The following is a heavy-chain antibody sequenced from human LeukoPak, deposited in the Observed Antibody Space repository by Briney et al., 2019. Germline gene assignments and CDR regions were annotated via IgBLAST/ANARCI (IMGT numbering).Heavy chain of an antibody. D-gene: IGHD3-16*01. CDR2: ISGTGGST. Sequence: QPGGSLRLSCAASGFTFSTYAMTWVRQAPGKGLEWVSLISGTGGSTYYADSVKGRFTISRDNSKNTLYLQMNSLRAEDTAVYYCAKVRWGSDNALDSWGQGTLVTGSS. J-gene: IGHJ4*02. CDR1: GFTFSTYA. CDR3: AKVRWGSDNALDS. V-gene: IGHV3-23*01.